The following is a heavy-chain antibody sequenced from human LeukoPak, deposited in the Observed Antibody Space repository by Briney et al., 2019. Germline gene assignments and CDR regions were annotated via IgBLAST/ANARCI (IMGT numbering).Heavy chain of an antibody. D-gene: IGHD6-19*01. Sequence: PGGSLRLSCAASGFTFSSYAMHWVRQAPGKGLEWVAVISYDGSNKYYADSVKGRFTISRDNSKNTLYLQMNSLRAEDTAVYYCARDKRGSSGWYGELDYWGQGTLVTVSS. J-gene: IGHJ4*02. V-gene: IGHV3-30-3*01. CDR2: ISYDGSNK. CDR3: ARDKRGSSGWYGELDY. CDR1: GFTFSSYA.